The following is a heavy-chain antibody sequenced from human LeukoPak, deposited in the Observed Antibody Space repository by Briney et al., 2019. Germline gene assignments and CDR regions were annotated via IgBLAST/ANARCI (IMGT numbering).Heavy chain of an antibody. CDR3: ARGHRLIMKGLRFDP. Sequence: PGGSLRLSCAASGFTFSSYAMHWVRQAPGKGLEWVAVISYDGSNKYYADSVKGRFTISRDNSKNTLYLQMNSLRAEDTAVYYCARGHRLIMKGLRFDPWGQGTLVTVSS. V-gene: IGHV3-30-3*01. CDR2: ISYDGSNK. J-gene: IGHJ5*02. CDR1: GFTFSSYA. D-gene: IGHD3-16*01.